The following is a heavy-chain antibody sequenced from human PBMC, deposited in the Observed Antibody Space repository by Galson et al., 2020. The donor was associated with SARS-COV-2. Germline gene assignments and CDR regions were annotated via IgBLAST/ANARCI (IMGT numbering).Heavy chain of an antibody. J-gene: IGHJ4*02. D-gene: IGHD6-13*01. V-gene: IGHV4-61*02. CDR2: IYTSGST. CDR3: AREGSSWYYFDY. CDR1: GGSISSGSYY. Sequence: SETLSLTCTVSGGSISSGSYYWSWIRQPAGKGLEWIGRIYTSGSTNYNPSLKSRVTISVDTSKNQFSLKLSSVTAADTAVYYCAREGSSWYYFDYWGQGTLVTGSS.